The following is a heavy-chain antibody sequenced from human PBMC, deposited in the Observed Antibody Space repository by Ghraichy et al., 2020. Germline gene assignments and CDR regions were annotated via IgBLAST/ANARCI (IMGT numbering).Heavy chain of an antibody. V-gene: IGHV3-30*04. Sequence: GGSLRLSCAASGFTFSSYAMHWVRQAPGKGLEWVAVISYDGSNKYYADSVKGRFTISRDNSKNTLYLQMNSLRAEDTAVYYCARDPGPYCSGGSCYWDGVDYWGQGSLVTVSS. CDR1: GFTFSSYA. CDR3: ARDPGPYCSGGSCYWDGVDY. CDR2: ISYDGSNK. D-gene: IGHD2-15*01. J-gene: IGHJ4*02.